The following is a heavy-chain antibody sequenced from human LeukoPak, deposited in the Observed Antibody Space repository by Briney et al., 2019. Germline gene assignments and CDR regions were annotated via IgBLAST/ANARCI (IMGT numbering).Heavy chain of an antibody. J-gene: IGHJ4*02. V-gene: IGHV4-61*02. Sequence: SETLSLTCTVSGGSISSGSYDWSRIRQPGGKGLEGIGRIYTSGSTNYNPSLKSRVTISVDTSKNQFSLKLSSVTAADTAVYYCARSLDTFDDYWGQGTLVTVSS. CDR2: IYTSGST. CDR1: GGSISSGSYD. CDR3: ARSLDTFDDY. D-gene: IGHD3-16*01.